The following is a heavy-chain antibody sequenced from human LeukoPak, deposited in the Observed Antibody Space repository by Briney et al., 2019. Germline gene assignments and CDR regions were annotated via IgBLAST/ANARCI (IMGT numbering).Heavy chain of an antibody. D-gene: IGHD3-22*01. Sequence: PGGSLRLSCAASGFTFSSYAMSWVRQAPGKGLEWVSAISGSGGSTYYADSVKGRFTISRDNSKNTLYLQMNSLRAEDTAVYYCAKGVYYYDSSGYSYYFDYWGQGTLVTVSS. CDR2: ISGSGGST. CDR3: AKGVYYYDSSGYSYYFDY. V-gene: IGHV3-23*01. J-gene: IGHJ4*02. CDR1: GFTFSSYA.